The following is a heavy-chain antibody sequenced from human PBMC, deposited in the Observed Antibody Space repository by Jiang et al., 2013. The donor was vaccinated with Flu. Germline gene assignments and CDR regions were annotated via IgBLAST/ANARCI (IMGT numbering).Heavy chain of an antibody. CDR1: GYTFTSYA. J-gene: IGHJ6*02. V-gene: IGHV1-3*01. Sequence: KVSCKASGYTFTSYAMHWVRQAPGQRLEWMGWINAGNGNTKYSQKFQGRVTITRDTSASTAYMELSSLRSEDTAVYYCARLYLGYCSGGSCYDYYYYGMDVWGQGTTVTVSS. CDR3: ARLYLGYCSGGSCYDYYYYGMDV. CDR2: INAGNGNT. D-gene: IGHD2-15*01.